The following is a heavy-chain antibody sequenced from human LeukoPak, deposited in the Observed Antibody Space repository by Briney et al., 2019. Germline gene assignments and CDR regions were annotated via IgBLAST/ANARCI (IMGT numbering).Heavy chain of an antibody. D-gene: IGHD3-3*01. Sequence: GGSLTLSCAASGFTFSNYDMHWVRQAPGKGLEWVAVISYDGTNKYYADSVKGRFTISRDNSKSTLYLQMNSLRAEDTAVYYCAKENDFVYWGQGTLVTVSS. V-gene: IGHV3-30*18. CDR2: ISYDGTNK. J-gene: IGHJ4*02. CDR3: AKENDFVY. CDR1: GFTFSNYD.